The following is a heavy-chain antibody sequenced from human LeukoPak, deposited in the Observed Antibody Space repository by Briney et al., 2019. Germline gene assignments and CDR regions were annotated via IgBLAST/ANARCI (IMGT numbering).Heavy chain of an antibody. CDR3: ARGRAAPTGRWFDP. V-gene: IGHV1-8*01. D-gene: IGHD6-13*01. CDR1: GYTFTTYD. CDR2: INPNGNNR. Sequence: ASVKVSCKTSGYTFTTYDINWVRQASGQGLEWMGWINPNGNNRGYAQKFQGRVTMTWDTSISTAYMELSSLRSDDTAVYYCARGRAAPTGRWFDPWGQGTLVTVSS. J-gene: IGHJ5*02.